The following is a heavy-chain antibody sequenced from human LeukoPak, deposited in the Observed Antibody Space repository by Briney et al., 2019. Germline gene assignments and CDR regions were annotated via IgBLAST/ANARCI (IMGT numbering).Heavy chain of an antibody. D-gene: IGHD4-17*01. Sequence: SPSETLSLTCTVSGGSISSYYWSWIRQPAGKGLEWIGRIYSSGTTNHNPSLKSRVTVSVDTSKNQFSLKLSSVTAADTAVYYCARVAYGDYYFDYWGQGTLVTVSS. CDR2: IYSSGTT. CDR1: GGSISSYY. J-gene: IGHJ4*02. CDR3: ARVAYGDYYFDY. V-gene: IGHV4-4*07.